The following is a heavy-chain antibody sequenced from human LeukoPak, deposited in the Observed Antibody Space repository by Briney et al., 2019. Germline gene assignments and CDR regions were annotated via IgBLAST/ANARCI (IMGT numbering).Heavy chain of an antibody. D-gene: IGHD6-19*01. V-gene: IGHV1-18*04. Sequence: GASVKVSCKASGYTFTNYGITWVRQAPGQGLEWMGWINAYNGYTNYAQKIQDRVTVTTDTSTSTAYMELRSLRSDDTAVYYCARGRGSSDWYYCDNWGQGTLVPVSS. CDR3: ARGRGSSDWYYCDN. CDR1: GYTFTNYG. J-gene: IGHJ4*02. CDR2: INAYNGYT.